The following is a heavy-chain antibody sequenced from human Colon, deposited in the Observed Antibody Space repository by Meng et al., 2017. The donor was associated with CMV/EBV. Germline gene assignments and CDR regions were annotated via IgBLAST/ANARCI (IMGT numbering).Heavy chain of an antibody. CDR2: INPNSGGT. J-gene: IGHJ1*01. D-gene: IGHD3-22*01. Sequence: QVQLVQSGAGVKKPGASVKVPCKASGYTCTGYYMHWVRQAPGQGLEWMGWINPNSGGTNYAQKFQGRVTMTRDTSISTAYMELSRLRSDDTAVYYCATVSSGYYLYFQHWGQGTLVTVSS. CDR1: GYTCTGYY. CDR3: ATVSSGYYLYFQH. V-gene: IGHV1-2*02.